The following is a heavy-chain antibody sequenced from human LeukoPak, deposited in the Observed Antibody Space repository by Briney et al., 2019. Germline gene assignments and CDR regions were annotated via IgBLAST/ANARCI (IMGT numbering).Heavy chain of an antibody. CDR3: ARAGVIVVVPAAIKGSGWPYYFDY. D-gene: IGHD2-2*01. Sequence: SETLSLTCAVYGGSFSGYYWSWIRQPPGKGLEWIGEINHSGSTNYNPSLKSRVTIPVDTSKNQFSLKLSSVTAADTAVYYCARAGVIVVVPAAIKGSGWPYYFDYWGQGTLVTVSS. CDR2: INHSGST. J-gene: IGHJ4*02. CDR1: GGSFSGYY. V-gene: IGHV4-34*01.